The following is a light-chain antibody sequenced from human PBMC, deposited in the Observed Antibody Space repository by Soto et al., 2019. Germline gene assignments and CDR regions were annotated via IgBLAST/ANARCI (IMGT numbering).Light chain of an antibody. Sequence: DIQMTQSPSTLSASVGEPVPVTCRASQSIGRWLAWYQQKPGKAPKLLIFDASTLENGVPARFSGSRSGPEFSLTISSLQPEDFATYYCQQYYSYWTVGQGTKVEIK. CDR3: QQYYSYWT. CDR1: QSIGRW. V-gene: IGKV1-5*01. J-gene: IGKJ1*01. CDR2: DAS.